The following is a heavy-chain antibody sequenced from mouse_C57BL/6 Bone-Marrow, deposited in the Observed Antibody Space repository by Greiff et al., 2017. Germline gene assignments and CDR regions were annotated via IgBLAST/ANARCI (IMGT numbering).Heavy chain of an antibody. CDR1: GYTFTSYW. CDR2: IDPNSGGT. CDR3: AREGRGIYYYGSSYGFAY. Sequence: QVQLQQPGAELVKPGASVKLSCKASGYTFTSYWMHWVKQRPGRGLEWIGRIDPNSGGTKYNEKFKSKATLTVDKPSSTTYMQLSSLTSEDSAVYYCAREGRGIYYYGSSYGFAYWGQGTLVTVSA. V-gene: IGHV1-72*01. D-gene: IGHD1-1*01. J-gene: IGHJ3*01.